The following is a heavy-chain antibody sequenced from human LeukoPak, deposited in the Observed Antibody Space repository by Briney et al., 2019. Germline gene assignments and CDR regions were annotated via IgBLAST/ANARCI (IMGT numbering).Heavy chain of an antibody. Sequence: SETLSLTCAVSGGSISSGGYSWSWIQQPPGKGLEWIGYIYHSGSTYYNPSLKSRVTISVDRSKNQFSLKLSSVTATDTAVYYCARVNSLFGAFDIWGQGTMVTVSS. D-gene: IGHD2/OR15-2a*01. V-gene: IGHV4-30-2*01. CDR3: ARVNSLFGAFDI. CDR2: IYHSGST. CDR1: GGSISSGGYS. J-gene: IGHJ3*02.